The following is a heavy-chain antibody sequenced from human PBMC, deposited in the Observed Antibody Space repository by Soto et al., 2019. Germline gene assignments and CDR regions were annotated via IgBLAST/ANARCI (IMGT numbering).Heavy chain of an antibody. V-gene: IGHV4-30-4*01. Sequence: QVQLQESGPGLVKPSQTLSLTCTVSGGSISSGDYYWSWIRQPPGKGLEWIGYIYYSGSTYYNPSLTSRVTISVDTYKNQFSLKLSSVTAADTAVYYCARDWRLGCSSTSCYGMDVWGQGTTVTVSS. CDR2: IYYSGST. CDR3: ARDWRLGCSSTSCYGMDV. D-gene: IGHD2-2*01. CDR1: GGSISSGDYY. J-gene: IGHJ6*02.